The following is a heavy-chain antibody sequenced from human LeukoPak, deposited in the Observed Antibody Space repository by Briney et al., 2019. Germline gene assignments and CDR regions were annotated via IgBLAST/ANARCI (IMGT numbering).Heavy chain of an antibody. D-gene: IGHD2-2*01. Sequence: PGGSLRLSCAASGFTFSSYAMSWVRQAPGKGLEWVSAISSSGGNTYYADSVKGRFTISRDNSKNTLYLQMNSLRAEDTAVYYCAKTLGYVALFQYYGMDVWGQGTTVTVSS. CDR1: GFTFSSYA. V-gene: IGHV3-23*01. CDR3: AKTLGYVALFQYYGMDV. CDR2: ISSSGGNT. J-gene: IGHJ6*02.